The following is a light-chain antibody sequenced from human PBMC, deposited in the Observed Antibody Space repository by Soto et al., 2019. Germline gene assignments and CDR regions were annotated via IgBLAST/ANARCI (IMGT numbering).Light chain of an antibody. CDR1: QDVSTN. CDR3: QHYNNWPPYS. J-gene: IGKJ2*03. V-gene: IGKV3-15*01. Sequence: ETVMTQSPDTLSVSPGESATLSCRASQDVSTNLAWFHQKPGQTPRLVLYSASKRATGIPARFSGSGSGRHFTLTISSLQSEDFGVYYCQHYNNWPPYSFGQGTKVEIK. CDR2: SAS.